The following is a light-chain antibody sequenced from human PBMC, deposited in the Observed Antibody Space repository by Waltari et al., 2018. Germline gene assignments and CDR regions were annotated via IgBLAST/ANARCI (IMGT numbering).Light chain of an antibody. CDR1: QSVGRS. Sequence: EIVLTQSPGTLSLSPGERAPLSCRASQSVGRSLAWYQQKPGQAPRLLIYGAFIRATGIADRFSGSGSGTDFSLTISRLEPEDFAVYYCQHYVRLPVTFGQGTKVEIK. V-gene: IGKV3-20*01. CDR3: QHYVRLPVT. J-gene: IGKJ1*01. CDR2: GAF.